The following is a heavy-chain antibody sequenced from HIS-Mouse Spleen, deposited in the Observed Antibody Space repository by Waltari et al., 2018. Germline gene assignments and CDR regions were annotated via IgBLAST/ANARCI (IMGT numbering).Heavy chain of an antibody. CDR2: IYYRGGT. CDR1: GGSISSSSYL. J-gene: IGHJ2*01. CDR3: AREIPYSSSWYDWYFDL. V-gene: IGHV4-39*07. D-gene: IGHD6-13*01. Sequence: QLQLQESGPGLVTPSETLSPTCTVSGGSISSSSYLRGWIRQPPGKGLEWIGSIYYRGGTYYNPSLKSRVTISVDTSKNQFSLKLSSVTAADTAVYYCAREIPYSSSWYDWYFDLWGRGTLVTVSS.